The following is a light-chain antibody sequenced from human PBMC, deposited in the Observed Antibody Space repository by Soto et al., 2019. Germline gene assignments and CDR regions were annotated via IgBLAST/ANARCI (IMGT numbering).Light chain of an antibody. CDR3: MQATQFPQTLT. CDR1: HPLVDSDGNTY. CDR2: KIS. Sequence: DIVVTPTPLSSHVTLGQPASICRRPSHPLVDSDGNTYLSWLQQRPGQPPRLLIYKISNRFSGVPDRFSGSGAGTDFTLKISRVEAEDVGVYYCMQATQFPQTLTFGGGTKVDIK. V-gene: IGKV2-24*01. J-gene: IGKJ4*01.